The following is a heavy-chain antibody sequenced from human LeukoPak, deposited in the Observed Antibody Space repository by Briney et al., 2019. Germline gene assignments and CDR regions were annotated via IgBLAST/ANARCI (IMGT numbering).Heavy chain of an antibody. CDR1: GFTFSSYA. Sequence: GGSLRPSCAASGFTFSSYAMSWVRQAPGKGLEWVSTISGSGGTTYYADSVKGRFTISRDNSKNTLYLQMNSLRPEDTAVYYCAKLHNLNCDYWGLGTLATVSS. J-gene: IGHJ4*02. D-gene: IGHD1-14*01. V-gene: IGHV3-23*01. CDR2: ISGSGGTT. CDR3: AKLHNLNCDY.